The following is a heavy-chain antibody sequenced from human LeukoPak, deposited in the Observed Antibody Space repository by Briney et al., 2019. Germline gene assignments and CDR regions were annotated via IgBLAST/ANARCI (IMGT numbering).Heavy chain of an antibody. D-gene: IGHD3-22*01. J-gene: IGHJ4*02. V-gene: IGHV4-39*02. CDR1: GGSISSSSYY. CDR2: IYYSGST. CDR3: AREDYDSSGYYDVY. Sequence: SETLSLTCTVSGGSISSSSYYWGWIRQPPGKGLEWIGSIYYSGSTYYNPSLKSRVTISVDTSKNQFSLKLSSVTAADTAVYYCAREDYDSSGYYDVYWGQGTLVTVSS.